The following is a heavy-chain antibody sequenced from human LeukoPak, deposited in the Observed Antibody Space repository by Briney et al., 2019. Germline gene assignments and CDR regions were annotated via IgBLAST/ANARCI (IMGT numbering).Heavy chain of an antibody. J-gene: IGHJ4*02. CDR3: AKDKESVTTYYFDY. V-gene: IGHV3-9*01. D-gene: IGHD4-17*01. CDR2: ISWNSGSI. Sequence: GGSLRLSCAASGFTFDDYAMHWVRQAPGKGLEWVSGISWNSGSIGYADSVKGRFTISRDNAKNSLYLQMNSPRAEDTALYYCAKDKESVTTYYFDYWGQGTLVTVSS. CDR1: GFTFDDYA.